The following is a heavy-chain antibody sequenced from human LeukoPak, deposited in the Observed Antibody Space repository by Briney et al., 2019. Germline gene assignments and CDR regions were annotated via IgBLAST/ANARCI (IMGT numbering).Heavy chain of an antibody. CDR3: ARRYSGSRDFDY. V-gene: IGHV3-23*01. D-gene: IGHD1-26*01. Sequence: AGGSLRLSCAASGFTFSSYAMSWVRQAPGKGLEWVSSISGSGGSTYYADSVKGRFTISRGNSKTTLYLQMNSLRAEDTAVYYCARRYSGSRDFDYWGQGTLVTVSS. CDR1: GFTFSSYA. J-gene: IGHJ4*02. CDR2: ISGSGGST.